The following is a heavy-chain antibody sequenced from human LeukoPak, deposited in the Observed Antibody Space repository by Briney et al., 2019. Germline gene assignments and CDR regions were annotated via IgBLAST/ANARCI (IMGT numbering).Heavy chain of an antibody. V-gene: IGHV1-69*05. D-gene: IGHD2-15*01. Sequence: SVEVSCKASGGTFSSYAISWVRQAPGQGLEWMGRIIPIFGTANYAQKFQGRVTITTDESTSTAYMELSSLRSEDTAVYYCARGYCSGGSCYLDYWGQGTLVTVSS. CDR2: IIPIFGTA. CDR3: ARGYCSGGSCYLDY. J-gene: IGHJ4*02. CDR1: GGTFSSYA.